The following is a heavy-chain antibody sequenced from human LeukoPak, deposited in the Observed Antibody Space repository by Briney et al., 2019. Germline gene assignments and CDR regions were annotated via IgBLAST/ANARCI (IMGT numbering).Heavy chain of an antibody. D-gene: IGHD6-19*01. CDR1: DFTFSTYA. CDR3: VRTYSSGWDLDL. J-gene: IGHJ5*02. V-gene: IGHV3-23*01. Sequence: PGGSLRLSCVGSDFTFSTYAMSWVRQTPGKGLDWVSVISGSGAATYYADSVKGRCTISRDNSKNTLYLQMNSLTVDDTAVYYCVRTYSSGWDLDLWGQGALVTVSS. CDR2: ISGSGAAT.